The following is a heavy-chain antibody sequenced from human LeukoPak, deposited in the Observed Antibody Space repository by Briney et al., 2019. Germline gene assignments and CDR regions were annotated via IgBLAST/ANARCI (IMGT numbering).Heavy chain of an antibody. CDR1: GGSISSGGYS. J-gene: IGHJ3*02. Sequence: PSQTLSLTCAVSGGSISSGGYSWSWIRQPPGKGLEWIGYIYYSGSTNYNPSLKSRVTISVDTSKNQFSLKLSSVTAADTAVYYCARAIPWELHAFDIWGQGTMVTVSS. CDR2: IYYSGST. D-gene: IGHD1-26*01. V-gene: IGHV4-30-4*07. CDR3: ARAIPWELHAFDI.